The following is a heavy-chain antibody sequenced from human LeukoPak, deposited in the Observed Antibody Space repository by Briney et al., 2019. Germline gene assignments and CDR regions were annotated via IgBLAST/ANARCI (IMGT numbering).Heavy chain of an antibody. CDR1: GXSISSYY. V-gene: IGHV4-59*08. CDR3: ARHREMDSYEAFDM. D-gene: IGHD5-24*01. J-gene: IGHJ3*02. CDR2: IVYSGST. Sequence: PSETLSLTCTVSGXSISSYYWSWIRQPPGQGLEWIGFIVYSGSTNYNPSLKSRVTISIDTSNNQLSLKLSSVTAADTAVYYCARHREMDSYEAFDMWGQGTLVTVSS.